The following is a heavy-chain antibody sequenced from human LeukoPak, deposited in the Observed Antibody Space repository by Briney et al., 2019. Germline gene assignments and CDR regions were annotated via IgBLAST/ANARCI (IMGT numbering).Heavy chain of an antibody. CDR3: ARVRGQLWAFDI. CDR1: GGSISSYY. Sequence: PSETLSLTCTVSGGSISSYYWSWIRQPPGKGLEWIGYIYYSGSTNCNPSLKSRVTISVDTSKNQFSLKLSSVTAADTAVYYCARVRGQLWAFDIWGQGTMVTVSS. J-gene: IGHJ3*02. V-gene: IGHV4-59*01. CDR2: IYYSGST. D-gene: IGHD6-13*01.